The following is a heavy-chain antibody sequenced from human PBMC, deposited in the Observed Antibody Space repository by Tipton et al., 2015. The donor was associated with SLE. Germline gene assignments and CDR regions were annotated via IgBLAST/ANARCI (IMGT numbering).Heavy chain of an antibody. CDR3: ARQVSSAAGTIWFDP. CDR2: IYPGDSDT. D-gene: IGHD6-13*01. J-gene: IGHJ5*02. CDR1: GYSFTSYW. V-gene: IGHV5-51*01. Sequence: QLVQSGAEVKKRGESLKISCKGSGYSFTSYWIGWVRQMPGKGLGWMGIIYPGDSDTRYSPSLQGQVTISADKSISTAYLQWSSLKASDTAMYYCARQVSSAAGTIWFDPWGQGTLVTVSS.